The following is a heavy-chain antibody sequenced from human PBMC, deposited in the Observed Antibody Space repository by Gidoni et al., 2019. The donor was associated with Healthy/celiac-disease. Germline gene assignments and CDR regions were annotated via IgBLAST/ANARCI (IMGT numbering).Heavy chain of an antibody. D-gene: IGHD4-17*01. V-gene: IGHV1-69*01. CDR2: IIPIFGTA. J-gene: IGHJ4*02. Sequence: QVQLVQSGAEVTKPGSSVKVSCKASGGTFSRYAISWVRQAPGQGLEWMGGIIPIFGTANYAQKFQGRVTITADESTSTAYMELSSLRSEDTAVYYCWRYGGNSWDLFDYWGQGTLVTVSS. CDR1: GGTFSRYA. CDR3: WRYGGNSWDLFDY.